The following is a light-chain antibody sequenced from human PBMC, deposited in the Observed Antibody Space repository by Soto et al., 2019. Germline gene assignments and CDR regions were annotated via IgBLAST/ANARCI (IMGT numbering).Light chain of an antibody. J-gene: IGKJ3*01. CDR1: QSVLYSSNNKNY. V-gene: IGKV4-1*01. CDR3: KQYYSAPLT. Sequence: DIVMTQSPDSLAVSLGEGATINCKSSQSVLYSSNNKNYLAWYQQKPGQPPKLLIYWASTRESGVPDRFSGSGSATDFTLTISSLQAEDVAIYYCKQYYSAPLTFGPGTKVDI. CDR2: WAS.